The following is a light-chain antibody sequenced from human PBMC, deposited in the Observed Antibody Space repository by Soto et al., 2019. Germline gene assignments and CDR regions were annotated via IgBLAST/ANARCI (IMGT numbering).Light chain of an antibody. Sequence: DIQMTQSPSSLSASVGDRVTITCRASQSISSYLNWYQQKPGKAPKLLIYAASSLQSGVPSRFSGSGSGTDFTLTISSLQPEDFATYSCHQSYSTPRTFGGGTKVEIK. CDR1: QSISSY. V-gene: IGKV1-39*01. CDR3: HQSYSTPRT. J-gene: IGKJ4*01. CDR2: AAS.